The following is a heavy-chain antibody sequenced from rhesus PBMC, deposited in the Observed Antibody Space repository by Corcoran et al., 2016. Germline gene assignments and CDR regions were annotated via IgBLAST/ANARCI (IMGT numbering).Heavy chain of an antibody. CDR1: GGSISGYY. CDR2: IDCNIAGT. D-gene: IGHD2-21*01. J-gene: IGHJ4*01. Sequence: QLQLQESGPGLVKPSETLSLTCAVSGGSISGYYWSWIRQPPGKGLECIENIDCNIAGTNYSPSLNSRVTISKDTSKNQFSLKLSSVTAEDTAVYYCATLWEVVSDYWGQGVLVTVSS. CDR3: ATLWEVVSDY. V-gene: IGHV4-81*01.